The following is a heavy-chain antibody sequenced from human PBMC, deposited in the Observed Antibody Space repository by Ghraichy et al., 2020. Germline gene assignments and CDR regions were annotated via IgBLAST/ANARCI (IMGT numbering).Heavy chain of an antibody. Sequence: GGSLRLSCAASGFSLSSYWMAWVRQAPGKGLEWVANIKRDGSDIHYLDSVKDRFTISRDNAKNSLYLQMSSLRGEDTAVYYWVRDWTYTNSGLFYDVYDFWGQGTMVTVSS. V-gene: IGHV3-7*03. CDR3: VRDWTYTNSGLFYDVYDF. J-gene: IGHJ3*01. D-gene: IGHD3-3*01. CDR1: GFSLSSYW. CDR2: IKRDGSDI.